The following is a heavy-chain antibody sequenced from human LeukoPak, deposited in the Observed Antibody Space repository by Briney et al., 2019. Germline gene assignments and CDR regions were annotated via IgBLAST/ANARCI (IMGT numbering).Heavy chain of an antibody. CDR2: IRYDGSNK. CDR1: GFTFSSYA. Sequence: GGSLRLSCAASGFTFSSYAMHWVRQAPGKGLEWVAFIRYDGSNKYYADSVKGRFTISRDNSKNTLYLQVNSLRAEDTAVYYCARDNSVEDTAWWFDPWGQGTLVTVSP. CDR3: ARDNSVEDTAWWFDP. J-gene: IGHJ5*02. V-gene: IGHV3-30*02. D-gene: IGHD4-23*01.